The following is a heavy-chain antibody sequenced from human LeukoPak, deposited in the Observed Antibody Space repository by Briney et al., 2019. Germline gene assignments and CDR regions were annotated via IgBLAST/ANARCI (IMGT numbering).Heavy chain of an antibody. CDR1: GFTFSSYS. Sequence: GGSLRLSCAASGFTFSSYSMNWVRQAPGKGLEWVSHITASGTAMFYADSVKGRFTISRDNARNSLYLQMNSLRDEDTAVYYCASSGSYRFDYWGQGTLVTVSP. D-gene: IGHD1-26*01. CDR3: ASSGSYRFDY. V-gene: IGHV3-48*02. J-gene: IGHJ4*02. CDR2: ITASGTAM.